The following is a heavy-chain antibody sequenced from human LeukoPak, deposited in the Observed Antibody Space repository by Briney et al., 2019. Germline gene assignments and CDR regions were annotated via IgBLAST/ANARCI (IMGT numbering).Heavy chain of an antibody. D-gene: IGHD3-22*01. CDR2: ISSSSIYI. CDR3: ARNSGVTYDSSGFCL. CDR1: GFTSSSYS. J-gene: IGHJ4*02. V-gene: IGHV3-21*01. Sequence: GGSLRLSSAPSGFTSSSYSMNTVRQTPGKRLEWGSSISSSSIYIYYAASGKCPFSISKDNDKHSLYLQMNRLRAEDTAVYYCARNSGVTYDSSGFCLWGQGTLVTVSS.